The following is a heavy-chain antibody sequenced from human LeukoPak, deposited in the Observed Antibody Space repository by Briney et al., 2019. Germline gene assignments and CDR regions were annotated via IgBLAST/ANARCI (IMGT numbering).Heavy chain of an antibody. D-gene: IGHD6-13*01. CDR1: GYSISTGYY. CDR3: ARVILSSWYFQTYYYYYYMDV. CDR2: FYHGGST. J-gene: IGHJ6*03. V-gene: IGHV4-38-2*02. Sequence: SETLSLTCTVSGYSISTGYYWDWIRQPPGKGLEWIGTFYHGGSTYYNPSLKSRVTISVDTSKNQFSLNLTSVTAADTAVYYCARVILSSWYFQTYYYYYYMDVWGKGTTVTVSS.